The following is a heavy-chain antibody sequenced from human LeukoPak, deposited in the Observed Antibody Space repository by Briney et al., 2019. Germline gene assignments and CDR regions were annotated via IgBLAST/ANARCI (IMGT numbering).Heavy chain of an antibody. CDR1: GYTFTGYY. V-gene: IGHV1-2*06. Sequence: ASVKVSCKASGYTFTGYYMHWVRQAPGQGLEWMGRINPKSGGTNYAQKFQGRVTMTRDTSISTAYMELSRLRSGDTAVYYCARDLRQWLVNFDYWGQGTLVTVSS. CDR3: ARDLRQWLVNFDY. CDR2: INPKSGGT. J-gene: IGHJ4*02. D-gene: IGHD6-19*01.